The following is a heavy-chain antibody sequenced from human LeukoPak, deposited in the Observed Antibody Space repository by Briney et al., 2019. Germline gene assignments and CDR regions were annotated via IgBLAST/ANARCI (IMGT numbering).Heavy chain of an antibody. CDR1: GGSISSYY. D-gene: IGHD5-24*01. V-gene: IGHV4-59*01. CDR2: VSYSGST. J-gene: IGHJ4*02. CDR3: ARTGGYNSPFSF. Sequence: SETLSLTCTVSGGSISSYYWNWVRQPPGKGLEWIGYVSYSGSTNYNPSLKSRVTISVDTSKNQFSMKLNSVTAADTAVYYCARTGGYNSPFSFWGQGALVTVSS.